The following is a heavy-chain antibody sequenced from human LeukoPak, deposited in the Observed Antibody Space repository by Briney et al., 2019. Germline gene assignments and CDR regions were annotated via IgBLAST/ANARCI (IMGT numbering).Heavy chain of an antibody. CDR3: ARDSTDRTKYYDFWSGYYTGPFDY. CDR1: GFTFSSYE. D-gene: IGHD3-3*01. V-gene: IGHV3-48*03. J-gene: IGHJ4*02. CDR2: ISSRGSTI. Sequence: PGGSLRLSCAASGFTFSSYEMNWVRQAPGKGLEWVSYISSRGSTIYYADSVKGRFTISRDNAKNSLYLQMNSLRAEDTAVYYCARDSTDRTKYYDFWSGYYTGPFDYWGQGTLVTVSS.